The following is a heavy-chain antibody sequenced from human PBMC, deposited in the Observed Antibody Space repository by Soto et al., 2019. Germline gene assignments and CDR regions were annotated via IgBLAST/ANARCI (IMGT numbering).Heavy chain of an antibody. Sequence: QVQLVQSGAEVKNPGASVKVSCKASGYRFTSYGIGWVRQAPGQGLEWMGWINAYNGNTNYAQNLQGRVTLTTDTSMSTAYMELRSLRSNDPAVYYCAMVDVYVTPSPQDVWGQGTTVTVSS. J-gene: IGHJ6*02. D-gene: IGHD3-16*01. V-gene: IGHV1-18*01. CDR2: INAYNGNT. CDR3: AMVDVYVTPSPQDV. CDR1: GYRFTSYG.